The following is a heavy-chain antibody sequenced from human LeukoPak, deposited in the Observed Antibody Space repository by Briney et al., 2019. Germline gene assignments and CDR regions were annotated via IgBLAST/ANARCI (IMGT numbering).Heavy chain of an antibody. D-gene: IGHD1-7*01. J-gene: IGHJ6*02. Sequence: SQTLSLTCAISGDSVSINSAPWNWIRQSPSRGLEWLGGTYYRPKWYNDYAVSVKSRITISPDTSKNQFSLQLNSVTPEATAVYYCARVPWITGTTLKYGMDVWGQGTTVTVSS. V-gene: IGHV6-1*01. CDR1: GDSVSINSAP. CDR2: TYYRPKWYN. CDR3: ARVPWITGTTLKYGMDV.